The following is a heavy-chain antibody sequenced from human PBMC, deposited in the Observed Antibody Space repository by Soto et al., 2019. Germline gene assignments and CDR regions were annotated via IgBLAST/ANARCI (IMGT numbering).Heavy chain of an antibody. D-gene: IGHD2-21*01. CDR2: IFYIGNT. CDR1: GGSISGYY. Sequence: QVQLQESGPGLVKPSETLSLTCTVSGGSISGYYWSWVRQSPGTGLEWIGYIFYIGNTKYNPSLKIRVAILVDTSKNQFSLKVNSVTAADTAVYYCARHVANGFTFDVWGRGALVTVSS. J-gene: IGHJ2*01. V-gene: IGHV4-59*08. CDR3: ARHVANGFTFDV.